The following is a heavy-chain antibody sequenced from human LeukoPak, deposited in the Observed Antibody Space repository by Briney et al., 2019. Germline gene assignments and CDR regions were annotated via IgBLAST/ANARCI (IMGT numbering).Heavy chain of an antibody. CDR1: GFTFSSYS. V-gene: IGHV3-21*01. J-gene: IGHJ4*02. CDR3: ARGRNYYGEFDY. Sequence: GGSLRLSCAASGFTFSSYSMNWVRQAPGTGLEWVSSISSTRSYIFYADSVKGRFPISRDNAKNSLYLQMNSLRAEDTAVYYCARGRNYYGEFDYWGQGTLVTVSS. D-gene: IGHD3-10*01. CDR2: ISSTRSYI.